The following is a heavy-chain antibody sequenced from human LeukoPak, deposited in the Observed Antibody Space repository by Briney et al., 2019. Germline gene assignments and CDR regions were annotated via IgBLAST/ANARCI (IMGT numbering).Heavy chain of an antibody. CDR2: INPSGGST. J-gene: IGHJ3*02. Sequence: ASVKVSCKASGYTFTSYYMHWVRQAPGQGLEWMGIINPSGGSTSYAQKFQGRVTMTRDTSTSTVYMELSSLRSEDTAVSYCASITPHYGSGSDDDAFDIWGQGTMVTVSS. V-gene: IGHV1-46*01. CDR3: ASITPHYGSGSDDDAFDI. CDR1: GYTFTSYY. D-gene: IGHD3-10*01.